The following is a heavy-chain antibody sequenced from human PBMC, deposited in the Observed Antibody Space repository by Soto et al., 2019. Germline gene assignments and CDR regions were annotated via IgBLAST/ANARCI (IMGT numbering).Heavy chain of an antibody. CDR3: ARGSSGWSSIRLDD. CDR2: IYYSGSS. V-gene: IGHV4-31*03. D-gene: IGHD6-19*01. CDR1: SGSITSVNSY. J-gene: IGHJ4*02. Sequence: SETLSLTCTVSSGSITSVNSYWSWIRQFPGKGLEWIGYIYYSGSSYYNPSLKGRVTISEDTSKKQFSLKLNSVTAADTAVYYCARGSSGWSSIRLDDWGQGTPGTAPQ.